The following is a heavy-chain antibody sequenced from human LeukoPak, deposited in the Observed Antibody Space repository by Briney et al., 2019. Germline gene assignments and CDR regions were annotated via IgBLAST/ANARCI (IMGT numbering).Heavy chain of an antibody. CDR3: ARVLFPFGSYDLDY. CDR1: GYTFTGYY. J-gene: IGHJ4*02. CDR2: INPNSGGT. V-gene: IGHV1-2*02. D-gene: IGHD2-15*01. Sequence: ASVKVSCKASGYTFTGYYMHWVRQAPGQGLEWMGWINPNSGGTNYAQKFQGRVTMTRDTSISTAYMELSRLRSDDTAVYYCARVLFPFGSYDLDYWGQGTLVTVSS.